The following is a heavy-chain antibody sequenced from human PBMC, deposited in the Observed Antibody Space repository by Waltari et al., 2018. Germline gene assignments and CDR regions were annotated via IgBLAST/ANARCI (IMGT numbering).Heavy chain of an antibody. Sequence: QVQLVESGGGVVQPGRSLRLSCAASGFTFSSYAMHWVRQAPGKGLEWVAVISYDGSNKYYADSVKGRFTISRDNSKNTLYLQMNSLRAEDTAVYYCARDRMVEQWLVNDAFDIWGQGTMVTVSS. CDR2: ISYDGSNK. CDR3: ARDRMVEQWLVNDAFDI. CDR1: GFTFSSYA. D-gene: IGHD6-19*01. J-gene: IGHJ3*02. V-gene: IGHV3-30-3*01.